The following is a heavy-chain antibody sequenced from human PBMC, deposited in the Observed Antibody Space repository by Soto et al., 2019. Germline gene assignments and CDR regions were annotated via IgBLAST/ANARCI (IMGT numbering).Heavy chain of an antibody. V-gene: IGHV3-23*01. CDR1: GFTFTSSA. Sequence: LSLSFATSGFTFTSSAIGWVRQGPGKGLEWGAVVSIGGRTHYADSVRGRFTISRDNSKNTLSLQMNSLTAEDTAVYFCAKRRGAGGHFDYWGQGALVTVSS. CDR2: VSIGGRT. J-gene: IGHJ4*02. CDR3: AKRRGAGGHFDY. D-gene: IGHD2-15*01.